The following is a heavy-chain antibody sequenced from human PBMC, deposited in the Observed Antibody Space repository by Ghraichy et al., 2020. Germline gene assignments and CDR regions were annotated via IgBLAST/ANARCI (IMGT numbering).Heavy chain of an antibody. Sequence: ESLNISCAVYGGSFSGAHWTWIRQPPGKDLEWIGEITHSGTTNYNPSLKSRVTMSADTSKNQFSLNLTSVTAADTAVYYCARALGGTTLWWYDPWGQGNLVIVSS. D-gene: IGHD1-7*01. CDR1: GGSFSGAH. J-gene: IGHJ5*02. CDR2: ITHSGTT. CDR3: ARALGGTTLWWYDP. V-gene: IGHV4-34*01.